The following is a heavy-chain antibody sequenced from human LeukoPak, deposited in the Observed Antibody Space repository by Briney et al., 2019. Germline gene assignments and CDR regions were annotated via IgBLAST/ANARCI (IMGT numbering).Heavy chain of an antibody. V-gene: IGHV4-59*08. J-gene: IGHJ5*02. Sequence: SETLSLTCTVSGGSIMNYYWSWMRRPPREAREGVGYIFYSRCTIYNPPLKSRVTIPVDKSKNHFSLEKSSVSASDNACDYCARAYSSSWYWNWFDHWGQGTLVTVSS. CDR1: GGSIMNYY. CDR2: IFYSRCT. CDR3: ARAYSSSWYWNWFDH. D-gene: IGHD6-13*01.